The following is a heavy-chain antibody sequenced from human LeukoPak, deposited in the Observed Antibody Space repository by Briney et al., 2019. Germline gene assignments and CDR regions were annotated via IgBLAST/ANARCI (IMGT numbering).Heavy chain of an antibody. Sequence: PGGSLRLSCAASGFTFSGSAMHWVRQASGKGLEWVGRIRSKTNSYATSYAASVKGRFALSRDDSKNTAYLQMNSLKTEDTAVYYCTTDIPPAVAKSEYYYYYYMDVWGKGTTVTVSS. CDR2: IRSKTNSYAT. CDR1: GFTFSGSA. J-gene: IGHJ6*03. CDR3: TTDIPPAVAKSEYYYYYYMDV. D-gene: IGHD2-15*01. V-gene: IGHV3-73*01.